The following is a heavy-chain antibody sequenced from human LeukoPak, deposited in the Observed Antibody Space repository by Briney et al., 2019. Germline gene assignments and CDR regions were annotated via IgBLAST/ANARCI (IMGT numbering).Heavy chain of an antibody. J-gene: IGHJ4*02. D-gene: IGHD1-26*01. CDR2: ISGSGGST. CDR1: GFTFSGYG. CDR3: AKDDSGSYYHYFDY. V-gene: IGHV3-23*01. Sequence: GGSLRLSCAASGFTFSGYGMSWVRQAPGKGLEWVSAISGSGGSTYYADSVKGRFTISRDNSKNTLYLQMNSLRAEDTAVYYCAKDDSGSYYHYFDYWGQGTLVTVSS.